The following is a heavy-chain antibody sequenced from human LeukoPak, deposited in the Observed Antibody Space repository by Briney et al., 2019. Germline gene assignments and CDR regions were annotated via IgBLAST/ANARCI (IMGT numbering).Heavy chain of an antibody. J-gene: IGHJ4*02. Sequence: ASVKVSCKASGYTFTSYYMHWVRQAPGQGLEWMGIINPSGGSTSYAQKFQGRVTMTRDMSTSTVYMELSSLRSDDTAVYYCARAVRGATFDYWGQGTLVTVSS. D-gene: IGHD3-10*01. CDR3: ARAVRGATFDY. V-gene: IGHV1-46*01. CDR1: GYTFTSYY. CDR2: INPSGGST.